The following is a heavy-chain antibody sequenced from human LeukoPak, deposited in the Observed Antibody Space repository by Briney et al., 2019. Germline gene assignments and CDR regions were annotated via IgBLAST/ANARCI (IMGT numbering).Heavy chain of an antibody. V-gene: IGHV4-39*07. CDR1: GGSISSSSYY. D-gene: IGHD3-3*01. CDR2: IYYSGST. J-gene: IGHJ6*03. CDR3: ARGRGRFLEWLSNFYYYYYMDV. Sequence: SETLSLTCTVSGGSISSSSYYWGWIRQPPGKGLEWIGIIYYSGSTYYNPSLKSRVTVSVDKSKNQVFLKLSSVTAADTAVYYCARGRGRFLEWLSNFYYYYYMDVWGKGTTVTVSS.